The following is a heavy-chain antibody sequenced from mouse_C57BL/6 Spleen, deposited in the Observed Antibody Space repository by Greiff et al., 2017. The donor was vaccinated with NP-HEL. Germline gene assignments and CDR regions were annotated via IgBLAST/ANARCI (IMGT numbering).Heavy chain of an antibody. CDR2: IDPPDSYT. V-gene: IGHV1-69*01. J-gene: IGHJ1*03. Sequence: QVQLQQPGAELVMPGASVKLSCKASGYTFTSYWMHWVKQRPGQGLEWIGEIDPPDSYTNYNQKFKGKSTLTVDKSSSTAYMQLSSLTSEDSAVYYCARWLLRPNWYFDVWGTGTTVTVSS. CDR1: GYTFTSYW. CDR3: ARWLLRPNWYFDV. D-gene: IGHD2-3*01.